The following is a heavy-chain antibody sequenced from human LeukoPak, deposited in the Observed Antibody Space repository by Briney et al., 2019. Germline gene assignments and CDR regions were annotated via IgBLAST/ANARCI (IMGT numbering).Heavy chain of an antibody. CDR1: GGSISSSSYY. J-gene: IGHJ4*02. CDR2: MYYSGNT. CDR3: ARQPAGDYVSDY. Sequence: MPSETLSLTCTVSGGSISSSSYYWGWIRQPPGKGLEWIGTMYYSGNTYYNPSLKSRVTISVDTSKNQISLKLSSVTAADTAVYYCARQPAGDYVSDYWGQGTLVTVSS. V-gene: IGHV4-39*01. D-gene: IGHD4-17*01.